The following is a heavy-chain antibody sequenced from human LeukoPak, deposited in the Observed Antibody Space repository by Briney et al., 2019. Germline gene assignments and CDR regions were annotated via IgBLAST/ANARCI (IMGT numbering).Heavy chain of an antibody. J-gene: IGHJ6*02. CDR1: GGSISSSSYY. CDR3: ARHKATGYCSGGSCYFDYYGMDV. V-gene: IGHV4-39*01. D-gene: IGHD2-15*01. Sequence: PSETLSLTCTVSGGSISSSSYYWGWIRQPPGKGLEWIGSIYYSGSTYYNPSLKSRVTISVDTSKNQFSLKLSSVTAADTAVYYCARHKATGYCSGGSCYFDYYGMDVWGQGTTVTVSS. CDR2: IYYSGST.